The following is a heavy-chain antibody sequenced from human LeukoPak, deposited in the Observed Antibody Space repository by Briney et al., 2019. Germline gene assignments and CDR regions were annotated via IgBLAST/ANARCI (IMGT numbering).Heavy chain of an antibody. CDR3: ARARRIAAAGTEFDY. CDR2: INPSGGST. J-gene: IGHJ4*02. D-gene: IGHD6-13*01. V-gene: IGHV1-46*01. CDR1: VYTFTSYY. Sequence: ASVKVSYKASVYTFTSYYMHWVRQAPGQGLEWMGKINPSGGSTSYAQKFQGRVTMTRDTSTSTVYMELSSLRSEDTAVYYCARARRIAAAGTEFDYWGQGTLVTVSS.